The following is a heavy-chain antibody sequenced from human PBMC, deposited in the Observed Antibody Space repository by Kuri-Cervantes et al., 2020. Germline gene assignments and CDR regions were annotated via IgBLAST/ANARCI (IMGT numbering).Heavy chain of an antibody. D-gene: IGHD1-14*01. Sequence: GESLKISCVTSGFTFSSYSMSWVRQAPGKGLEWVAGISNDGSYKPYADSVKGRVTISRENSQNTLYLQMNSLGAEDTAVYYCAREVYGRTGAIDYWGQGTLVTVSS. CDR2: ISNDGSYK. J-gene: IGHJ4*02. CDR3: AREVYGRTGAIDY. CDR1: GFTFSSYS. V-gene: IGHV3-30*04.